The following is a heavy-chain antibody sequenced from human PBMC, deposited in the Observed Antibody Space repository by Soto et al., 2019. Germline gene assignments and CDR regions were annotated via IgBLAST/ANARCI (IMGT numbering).Heavy chain of an antibody. CDR1: GFTFSNYW. D-gene: IGHD6-19*01. J-gene: IGHJ4*02. CDR2: IKGDGSST. Sequence: GGSLRLSCAASGFTFSNYWMHWVRLTPGKGLVWVSRIKGDGSSTLYADSVKGRFTISRDNAKSTLFLQMNSLGAEDTAVYYCTRASVDRPNNLDYWCQETLVTGSS. V-gene: IGHV3-74*01. CDR3: TRASVDRPNNLDY.